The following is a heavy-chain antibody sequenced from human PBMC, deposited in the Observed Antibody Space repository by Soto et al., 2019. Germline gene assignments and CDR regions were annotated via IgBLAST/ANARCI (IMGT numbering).Heavy chain of an antibody. J-gene: IGHJ4*02. V-gene: IGHV3-7*01. D-gene: IGHD3-3*01. Sequence: EVQLVESGGALVQPGGSLRLSCAASGFTFSSYWMSWVRQAPGKGLEWVANMNEDGSDTYYVDSVKGRFTISRDNAKNSVSLQMHSLRAEDTAVYYCAGEMWTYYDFWSGHSDYWGQGTLVTVSS. CDR3: AGEMWTYYDFWSGHSDY. CDR1: GFTFSSYW. CDR2: MNEDGSDT.